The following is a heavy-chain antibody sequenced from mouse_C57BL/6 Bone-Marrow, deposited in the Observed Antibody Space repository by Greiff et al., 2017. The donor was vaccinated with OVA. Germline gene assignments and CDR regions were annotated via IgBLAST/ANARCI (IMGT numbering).Heavy chain of an antibody. Sequence: EVQLVESGAELVRPGASVKLSCTASGFNIKDDYMHWVKQRPEQGLEWIGWIDPENGDTEYASKFLGKATITADTSSNTAYLQLSSLTSEDTAVYYCTPDGYYVYFDYWGQGTTLTVSS. CDR1: GFNIKDDY. CDR3: TPDGYYVYFDY. D-gene: IGHD2-3*01. CDR2: IDPENGDT. V-gene: IGHV14-4*01. J-gene: IGHJ2*01.